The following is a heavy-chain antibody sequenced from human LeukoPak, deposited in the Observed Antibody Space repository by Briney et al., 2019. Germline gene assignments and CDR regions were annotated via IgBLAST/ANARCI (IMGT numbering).Heavy chain of an antibody. D-gene: IGHD4-17*01. V-gene: IGHV4-39*07. CDR1: GGSISSSSYY. CDR3: ARDSRPHYGLDHDWFDP. Sequence: PSETLSLTCTVSGGSISSSSYYWGWIRQPPGKGLEWIGSMYYSGSTYSNPSLKSRLTISVDTSKNQFSLKLSSVTAADTAVYYCARDSRPHYGLDHDWFDPWGQGTLVTVSS. CDR2: MYYSGST. J-gene: IGHJ5*02.